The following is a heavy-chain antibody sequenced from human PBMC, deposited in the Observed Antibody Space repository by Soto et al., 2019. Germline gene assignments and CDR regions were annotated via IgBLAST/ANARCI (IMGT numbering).Heavy chain of an antibody. CDR3: ARMIGDCGGIGCFSISWFDP. Sequence: EVQLVASGGGLVQPGGSLRLSCAASGFTSSTYWMSWVRQSPGKGLEWVANITQDGSKIYYMDFVKGRFTISRDNAKNSLYLQMNSLSVEDSAVYYCARMIGDCGGIGCFSISWFDPWGQGTLVTVSS. CDR1: GFTSSTYW. J-gene: IGHJ5*02. CDR2: ITQDGSKI. V-gene: IGHV3-7*01. D-gene: IGHD2-21*01.